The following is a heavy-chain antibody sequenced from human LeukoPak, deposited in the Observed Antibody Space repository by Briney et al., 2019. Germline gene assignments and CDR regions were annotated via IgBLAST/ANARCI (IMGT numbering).Heavy chain of an antibody. CDR1: GFTFSSYA. D-gene: IGHD2-2*01. CDR2: ISYDGSNK. CDR3: AKDQGCSSTSCPFDY. V-gene: IGHV3-30-3*01. J-gene: IGHJ4*02. Sequence: GGSLRLSCAASGFTFSSYAMHWVRQAPGKGLEWVAVISYDGSNKYYADSVKGRFTISRDNSKNTLYLQMNSLRAEDTAVYYCAKDQGCSSTSCPFDYWSQGTLVTVSS.